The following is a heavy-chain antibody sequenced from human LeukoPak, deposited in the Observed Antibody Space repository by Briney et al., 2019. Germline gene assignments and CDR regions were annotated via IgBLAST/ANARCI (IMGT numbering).Heavy chain of an antibody. V-gene: IGHV3-66*01. CDR2: IYSGTST. CDR1: LFTLSSNY. CDR3: AQDFYGSGSYDY. Sequence: GGSLRLSCAASLFTLSSNYMSWVREAPGKGVEVVSVIYSGTSTYYADSVKGRFTISRDNSKNSMYLQMNSLTAEDTAVYYCAQDFYGSGSYDYWGQGTLVTVSS. D-gene: IGHD3-10*01. J-gene: IGHJ4*02.